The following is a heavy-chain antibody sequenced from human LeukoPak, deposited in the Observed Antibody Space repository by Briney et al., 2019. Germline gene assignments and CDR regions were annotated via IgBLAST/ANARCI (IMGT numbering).Heavy chain of an antibody. CDR3: AKAAVYYDILTGYYLSWFDP. CDR1: GFTFSSYD. Sequence: GGSLRLSCAASGFTFSSYDMHWVRQATGKGLEWVSAIGTAGDTYYPGSVKGRFTISRDNSKNTLYLQMNSLRAEDTAVYYCAKAAVYYDILTGYYLSWFDPWGQGTLVTVSS. CDR2: IGTAGDT. D-gene: IGHD3-9*01. J-gene: IGHJ5*02. V-gene: IGHV3-13*01.